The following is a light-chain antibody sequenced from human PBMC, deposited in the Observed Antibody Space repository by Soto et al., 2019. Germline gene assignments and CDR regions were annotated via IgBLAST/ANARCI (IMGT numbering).Light chain of an antibody. Sequence: DIQMTQSPSTLSASVGARGTITCRASQSISSWLAWYQQKPGKAPKLLIYDASSLESGVPSRFSGSGSGTEFTLTISSLQPDDFATYYCQQYNSYSRTFGQGTKVDIK. CDR2: DAS. CDR1: QSISSW. J-gene: IGKJ1*01. V-gene: IGKV1-5*01. CDR3: QQYNSYSRT.